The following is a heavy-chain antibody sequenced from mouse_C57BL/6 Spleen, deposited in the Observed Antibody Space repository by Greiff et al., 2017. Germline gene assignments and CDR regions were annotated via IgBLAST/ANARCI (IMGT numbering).Heavy chain of an antibody. V-gene: IGHV1-50*01. Sequence: QVQLQQPGAELVKPGASVKLSCKASGYTFTSYWMQWVKQRPGQGLAWIGGIDPSDSYTNYNQKFKGKATLTVDTSSRTAYMQLSSLTSEDSAVYYCARGNYEWGQGTLVTVSA. CDR2: IDPSDSYT. J-gene: IGHJ3*01. CDR3: ARGNYE. CDR1: GYTFTSYW. D-gene: IGHD1-1*01.